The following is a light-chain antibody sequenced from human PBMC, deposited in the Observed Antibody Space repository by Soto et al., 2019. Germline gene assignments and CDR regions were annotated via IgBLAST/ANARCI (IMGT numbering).Light chain of an antibody. CDR2: EDT. J-gene: IGLJ3*02. CDR1: SSDVGGYNY. V-gene: IGLV2-8*01. CDR3: SSYAGSNNWAA. Sequence: QSALTQPPSASGSPGQSVTISCTGTSSDVGGYNYVSWYQQHPGKAPKLIIHEDTKRPSGVPDRFTGSKSGNTASLTVSGLQAEDEADYYCSSYAGSNNWAAFGGGTKLTVL.